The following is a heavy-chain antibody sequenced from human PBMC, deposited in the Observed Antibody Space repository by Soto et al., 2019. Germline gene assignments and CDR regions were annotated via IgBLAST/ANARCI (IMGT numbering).Heavy chain of an antibody. CDR1: GFTFSSYS. D-gene: IGHD4-17*01. CDR2: ISSSSSTI. CDR3: PGAADYLNSFDP. J-gene: IGHJ5*02. Sequence: EVQLVESGGGLVQPGGSLRLSCAASGFTFSSYSMNWVRQAPGKGLEWVSYISSSSSTIYYADSVKGRFTISRDNAKTSLYLQMNTLRAEDTAVYYCPGAADYLNSFDPWAQGTLVTVSS. V-gene: IGHV3-48*01.